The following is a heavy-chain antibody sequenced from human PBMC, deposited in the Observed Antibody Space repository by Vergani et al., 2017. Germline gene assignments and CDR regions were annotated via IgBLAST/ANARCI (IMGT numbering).Heavy chain of an antibody. CDR3: AKQYFVSGNYLFDY. J-gene: IGHJ4*02. V-gene: IGHV3-23*01. Sequence: EVQLLESGGGLVQPGGSLRLTCAASEFTFSNSAMNWVRQAPGKGLEWVSGISGSGVSAYYTDSVKGRFTISRDNSKNMLFLQMNNLRTEDTAIYYCAKQYFVSGNYLFDYWGQGTLVTVSS. D-gene: IGHD3-10*01. CDR1: EFTFSNSA. CDR2: ISGSGVSA.